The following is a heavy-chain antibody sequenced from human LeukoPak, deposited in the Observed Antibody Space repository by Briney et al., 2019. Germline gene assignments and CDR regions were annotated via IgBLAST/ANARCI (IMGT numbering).Heavy chain of an antibody. CDR3: ARDKGGFLYFGEYDP. CDR2: IYTSGST. Sequence: SETLSLTCTVSGASISSGSDRWGWIRQPAGKGLEWIGRIYTSGSTNYHPSLKSRFSISVDMSKNQFSLKLSSVTAADTAVYYCARDKGGFLYFGEYDPWGQGTLVTVSS. D-gene: IGHD3-10*01. CDR1: GASISSGSDR. V-gene: IGHV4-61*02. J-gene: IGHJ5*02.